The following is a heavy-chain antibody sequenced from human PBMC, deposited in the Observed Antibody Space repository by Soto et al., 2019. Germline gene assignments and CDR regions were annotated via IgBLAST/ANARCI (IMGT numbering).Heavy chain of an antibody. CDR2: IYWNDDK. CDR3: AHGYPPYYNYGIDV. D-gene: IGHD6-13*01. V-gene: IGHV2-5*01. J-gene: IGHJ6*02. CDR1: EFSLSTSGVG. Sequence: SGRTLPYPTQTLTLTCTFSEFSLSTSGVGVGWIRQPPGKALEWLALIYWNDDKRYSPSLKSRLTITKDPSKNQVVLTMTNMDPVETAKYYCAHGYPPYYNYGIDVWGQG.